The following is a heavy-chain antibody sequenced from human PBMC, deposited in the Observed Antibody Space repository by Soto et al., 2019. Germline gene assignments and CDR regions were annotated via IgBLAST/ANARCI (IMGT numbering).Heavy chain of an antibody. Sequence: WASVKVSCKASGYTFTSYAMHWVRQAPGQRLEWMGWINAGNGNTKYSQKFQGRVTITRDTSASTAYMELSSLRSEDTAVYYCAREQLEQNLGAFDIWGQGTMVTVSS. CDR3: AREQLEQNLGAFDI. D-gene: IGHD1-1*01. J-gene: IGHJ3*02. CDR2: INAGNGNT. V-gene: IGHV1-3*01. CDR1: GYTFTSYA.